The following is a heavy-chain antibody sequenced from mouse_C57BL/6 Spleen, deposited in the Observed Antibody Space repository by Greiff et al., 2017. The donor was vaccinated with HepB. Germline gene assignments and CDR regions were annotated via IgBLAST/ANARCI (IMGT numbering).Heavy chain of an antibody. CDR2: IRSKSNNYAT. Sequence: GGGLVQPKGSLKLSCAASGFSFNTYAMNWVRQAPGKGLEWVARIRSKSNNYATYYADSVKDRFTISRDDSESMLYLQMNNLKTEDTAMYYCVRHLSYYGNMDYWGQGTSVTVSS. V-gene: IGHV10-1*01. CDR3: VRHLSYYGNMDY. CDR1: GFSFNTYA. D-gene: IGHD2-10*01. J-gene: IGHJ4*01.